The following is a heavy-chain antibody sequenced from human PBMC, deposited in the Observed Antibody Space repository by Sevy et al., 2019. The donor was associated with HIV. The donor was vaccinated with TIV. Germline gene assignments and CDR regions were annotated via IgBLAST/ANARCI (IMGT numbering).Heavy chain of an antibody. CDR3: ARSGRDQTRHWGYYYMDV. CDR2: IYYSGST. CDR1: GGSISSSSYY. Sequence: SETLSLTCTVSGGSISSSSYYWGWIRQPPGKGLEWIGSIYYSGSTYYNPSLKSRVTISVDTSKNQFSLKLSSVTAADTAVYYCARSGRDQTRHWGYYYMDVWGKGTTVTVSS. V-gene: IGHV4-39*01. J-gene: IGHJ6*03. D-gene: IGHD7-27*01.